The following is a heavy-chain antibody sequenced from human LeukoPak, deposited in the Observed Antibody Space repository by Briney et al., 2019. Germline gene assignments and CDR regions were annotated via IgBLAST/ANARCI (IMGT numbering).Heavy chain of an antibody. D-gene: IGHD4-17*01. Sequence: ASVKVSCKASGFTLTTYDINWVRQATGQGLEWMGWMNPNSGNAGYAQKFQGRVTMTRNTSISTAYMELSSLRSEDTAVYYCARGGLRFYGAHFDNWGQGTLVTVSS. CDR1: GFTLTTYD. CDR3: ARGGLRFYGAHFDN. J-gene: IGHJ4*02. CDR2: MNPNSGNA. V-gene: IGHV1-8*01.